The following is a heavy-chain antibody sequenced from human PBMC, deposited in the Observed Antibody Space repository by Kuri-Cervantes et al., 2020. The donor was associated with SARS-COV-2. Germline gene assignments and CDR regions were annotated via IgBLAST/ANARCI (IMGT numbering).Heavy chain of an antibody. J-gene: IGHJ6*02. CDR3: ARESFGSIAAAGTRGYGMDV. V-gene: IGHV3-21*04. D-gene: IGHD6-13*01. CDR1: GFTFSSYS. Sequence: GGSLRLSCAASGFTFSSYSMNWVRQAPGKGLEWVSSISSSSSYIYYADSVKGRFTISRDNAKNSLYLQMNSLRSEDTAVYYCARESFGSIAAAGTRGYGMDVWGQGTTVTVSS. CDR2: ISSSSSYI.